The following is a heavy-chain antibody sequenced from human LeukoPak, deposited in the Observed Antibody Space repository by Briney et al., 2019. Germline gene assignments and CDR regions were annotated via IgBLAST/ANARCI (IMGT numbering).Heavy chain of an antibody. CDR3: AKGLSIAAADAFDI. Sequence: GGSLRLSCAASGFTFDDYAMHWVRQAPGKGLEWVSGISWNSGSIGCADSVKGRFTISRDNAKNSLYLQMNSLRAEDMALYYCAKGLSIAAADAFDIWGQGTMVTVSS. D-gene: IGHD6-13*01. J-gene: IGHJ3*02. CDR2: ISWNSGSI. V-gene: IGHV3-9*03. CDR1: GFTFDDYA.